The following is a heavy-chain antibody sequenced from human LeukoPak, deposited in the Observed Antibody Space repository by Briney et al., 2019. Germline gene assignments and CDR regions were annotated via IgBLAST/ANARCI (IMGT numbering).Heavy chain of an antibody. D-gene: IGHD1-1*01. J-gene: IGHJ5*02. V-gene: IGHV3-11*06. CDR1: GFTFSDYY. CDR3: AREQRWVGFDP. Sequence: GGSLRLSCAASGFTFSDYYMSWIRQAPGKGLEWVSSISSSSSYIYYADSVKGRFTISRDNAKNSLYLQMNSLRAEDTAVYYCAREQRWVGFDPWGQGTLVTVSS. CDR2: ISSSSSYI.